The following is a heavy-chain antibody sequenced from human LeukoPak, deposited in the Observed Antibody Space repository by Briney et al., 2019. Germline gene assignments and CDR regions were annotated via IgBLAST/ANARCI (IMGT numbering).Heavy chain of an antibody. CDR3: ARVFGDYPHYYYGMDV. CDR2: MNPNSGNT. Sequence: ASVKVSYKASGYTFTSYDINWVRQATGQGLEWMGWMNPNSGNTGYAQKFQGRVTMTRNTSISTAYMELSSLRSEDTAVYYCARVFGDYPHYYYGMDVWGQGTTVTVSS. J-gene: IGHJ6*02. V-gene: IGHV1-8*01. D-gene: IGHD4-17*01. CDR1: GYTFTSYD.